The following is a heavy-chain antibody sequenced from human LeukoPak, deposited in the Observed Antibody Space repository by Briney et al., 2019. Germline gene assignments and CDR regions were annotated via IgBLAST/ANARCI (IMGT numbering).Heavy chain of an antibody. J-gene: IGHJ4*02. CDR2: ISGSGDRT. CDR1: GFTFSSYA. CDR3: AKDLAYDSTDYHVVFDC. Sequence: GGSLRLSCAASGFTFSSYAMSWVRQAPGKGLEWVSAISGSGDRTYHADSVKGRFTTSRDNSKNTLYLQMNSLRAEDTAIYYCAKDLAYDSTDYHVVFDCWGQGTLVTVSS. D-gene: IGHD3-22*01. V-gene: IGHV3-23*01.